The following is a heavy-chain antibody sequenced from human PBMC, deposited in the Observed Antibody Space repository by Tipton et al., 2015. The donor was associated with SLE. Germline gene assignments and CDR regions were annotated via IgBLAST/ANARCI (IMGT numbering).Heavy chain of an antibody. Sequence: TLSLTCTVSGASISSHYWSWIRQPPGKGLEWIGYIYYSGSTNYNPSLKSRVTISVDTSKNQFSLKLSSVTAADTAVYYCARSVYIFQDSFDIWGQGTMVTVSS. CDR3: ARSVYIFQDSFDI. V-gene: IGHV4-59*11. J-gene: IGHJ3*02. CDR2: IYYSGST. CDR1: GASISSHY. D-gene: IGHD3-3*02.